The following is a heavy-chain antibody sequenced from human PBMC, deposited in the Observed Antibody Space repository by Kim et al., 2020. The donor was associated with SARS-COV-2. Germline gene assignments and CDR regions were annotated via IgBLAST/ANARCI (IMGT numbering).Heavy chain of an antibody. CDR2: IWYDGSNK. V-gene: IGHV3-33*01. CDR1: GFTFSSYG. J-gene: IGHJ4*02. CDR3: ARGAPDYYDSSGYSPGKVTPFDY. D-gene: IGHD3-22*01. Sequence: GGSLRLSCAASGFTFSSYGMHWVRQAPGKGLEWVAVIWYDGSNKYYADSVKGRFTISRDNSKNTLYLQMNSLRAEDTAVYYCARGAPDYYDSSGYSPGKVTPFDYWGQGTLVTVSS.